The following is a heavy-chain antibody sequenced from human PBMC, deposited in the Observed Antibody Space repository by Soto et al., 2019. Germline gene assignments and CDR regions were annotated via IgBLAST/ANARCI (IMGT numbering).Heavy chain of an antibody. J-gene: IGHJ4*02. CDR3: ARLTYYYDTSGLGGVDY. CDR1: GYSISSGYY. V-gene: IGHV4-38-2*01. D-gene: IGHD3-22*01. CDR2: ISHSGST. Sequence: SETLSLTCAVSGYSISSGYYWGWIRQPPGKGLKWIGSISHSGSTYYNPALKSRVTISVDTSKNQFSLKVSSVTAADTAVYYCARLTYYYDTSGLGGVDYWGQGTLVTVSS.